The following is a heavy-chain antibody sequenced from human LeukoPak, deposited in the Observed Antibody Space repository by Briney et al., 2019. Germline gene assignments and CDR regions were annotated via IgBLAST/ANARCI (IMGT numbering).Heavy chain of an antibody. V-gene: IGHV4-59*08. CDR2: INYSGST. D-gene: IGHD3-10*01. Sequence: SETLSLTCTVSGGSISNYYWSWIRQPPGKGLEWIGYINYSGSTNYNPSLRSRVTISVDTSKNQFSLKLSSVTAADTAVYYCARGIRWFGELSPPIDAFDIWGQGTMVTVSS. CDR3: ARGIRWFGELSPPIDAFDI. CDR1: GGSISNYY. J-gene: IGHJ3*02.